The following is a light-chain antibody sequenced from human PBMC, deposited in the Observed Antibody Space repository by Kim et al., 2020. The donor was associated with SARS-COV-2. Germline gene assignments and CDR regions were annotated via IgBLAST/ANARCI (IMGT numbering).Light chain of an antibody. V-gene: IGLV3-1*01. CDR1: KLGDKY. Sequence: YELTQPPSVSVCPGQTTSLTRSGDKLGDKYICWYQQKPGQSPVLVIYQNYKRRSGIPERFSGSNSGNTATLTSSGTQAMDEADYYCQAWNSSRVFGGGTQLTVL. CDR3: QAWNSSRV. CDR2: QNY. J-gene: IGLJ3*02.